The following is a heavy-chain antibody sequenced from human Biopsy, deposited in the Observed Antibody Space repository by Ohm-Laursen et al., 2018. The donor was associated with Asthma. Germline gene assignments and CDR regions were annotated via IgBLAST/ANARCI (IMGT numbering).Heavy chain of an antibody. J-gene: IGHJ4*02. D-gene: IGHD2-21*01. CDR1: GFTSDDYG. CDR2: ISWNSGSI. CDR3: AKATLGDIGKDY. Sequence: SLRLSCAASGFTSDDYGMHWVRQAPGKGLEWVSGISWNSGSIGYADSVKGRFTISRDNAKNSLYLQMNSLRVEDTALYYCAKATLGDIGKDYWGQGTLVTVPS. V-gene: IGHV3-9*02.